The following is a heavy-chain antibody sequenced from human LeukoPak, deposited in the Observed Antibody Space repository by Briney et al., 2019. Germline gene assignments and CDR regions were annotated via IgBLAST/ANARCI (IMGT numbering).Heavy chain of an antibody. CDR2: IIPIFGTA. J-gene: IGHJ5*02. CDR3: ATTYYYDSSGSHLNWFDP. D-gene: IGHD3-22*01. V-gene: IGHV1-69*13. CDR1: GGTFSSYA. Sequence: SVKVSCKASGGTFSSYAISWVRQAPGQGLEWMGGIIPIFGTANYAQKFQGRVTITADESTSTAYMELSSLRPEDTAVYYCATTYYYDSSGSHLNWFDPWGQGTLVTVSS.